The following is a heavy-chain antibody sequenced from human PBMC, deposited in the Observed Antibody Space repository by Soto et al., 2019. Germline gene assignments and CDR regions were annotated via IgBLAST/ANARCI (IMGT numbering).Heavy chain of an antibody. CDR3: ARGPLYYYDSSGYYGAFDY. CDR1: GGSISSYY. V-gene: IGHV4-59*01. CDR2: IYYSGST. J-gene: IGHJ4*02. Sequence: SETLSLTCTVSGGSISSYYWSWIRQPPWKGLEWIGYIYYSGSTNYNPSLKSRVTISVDTSKNQFSLKLSSVTAADTAVYYCARGPLYYYDSSGYYGAFDYWGQGTLVTVSS. D-gene: IGHD3-22*01.